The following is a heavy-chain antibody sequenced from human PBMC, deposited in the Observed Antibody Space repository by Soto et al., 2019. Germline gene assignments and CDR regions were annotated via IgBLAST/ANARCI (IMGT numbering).Heavy chain of an antibody. CDR3: PRAHIVVVPAAYYYYCGMYV. J-gene: IGHJ6*01. CDR2: LNHSGST. V-gene: IGHV4-34*01. Sequence: SVTLSLTCAVYGGSFSGYYWCWLRQPPGKGLEWIGELNHSGSTKYNPSLKSRVTISVDTSKNPFSLKLSSVTAAGTAVYYCPRAHIVVVPAAYYYYCGMYVWGQGTTVTVSS. D-gene: IGHD2-21*01. CDR1: GGSFSGYY.